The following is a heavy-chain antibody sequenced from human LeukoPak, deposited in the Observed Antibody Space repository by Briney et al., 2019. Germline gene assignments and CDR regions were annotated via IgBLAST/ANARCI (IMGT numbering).Heavy chain of an antibody. D-gene: IGHD6-13*01. Sequence: SETLSLTCTVSGDSISSSSYYWGWIRQPPGKGLEWIGSIYYSGSTYYNPSLKSRVTISVDTSKNQFSLKLSSVSAADTAVFYYARLSLYSSSWLATSWFDPWGQGTLVTVSS. J-gene: IGHJ5*02. CDR3: ARLSLYSSSWLATSWFDP. V-gene: IGHV4-39*01. CDR2: IYYSGST. CDR1: GDSISSSSYY.